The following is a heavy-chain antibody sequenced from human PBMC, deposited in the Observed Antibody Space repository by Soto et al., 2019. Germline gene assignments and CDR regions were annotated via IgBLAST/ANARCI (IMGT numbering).Heavy chain of an antibody. D-gene: IGHD6-19*01. CDR1: GFTFSSYA. J-gene: IGHJ6*02. CDR2: ISYDGSNK. CDR3: ARGGSSGHYYYYGMDV. Sequence: GGSLRLSCAASGFTFSSYAMHWVRQAPGKGLEWVAVISYDGSNKYYADSVKGRFTISRDNSKNTLYLQMNSLRAEDTAVYYCARGGSSGHYYYYGMDVWGQGTTVTVSS. V-gene: IGHV3-30-3*01.